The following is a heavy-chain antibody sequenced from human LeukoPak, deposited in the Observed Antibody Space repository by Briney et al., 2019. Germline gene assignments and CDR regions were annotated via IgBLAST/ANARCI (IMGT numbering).Heavy chain of an antibody. V-gene: IGHV3-53*01. J-gene: IGHJ3*02. CDR3: ARSYYDILTGYLYAFDI. D-gene: IGHD3-9*01. CDR1: GFTVSSNY. Sequence: GGSLRLSCAASGFTVSSNYMSWVRQAPGKGLEWVSVIYSGGSTYYADSVKGRFTISRDNSKNTLYLQMNSLRAEDTAVYYCARSYYDILTGYLYAFDIWGQGTMVTVSS. CDR2: IYSGGST.